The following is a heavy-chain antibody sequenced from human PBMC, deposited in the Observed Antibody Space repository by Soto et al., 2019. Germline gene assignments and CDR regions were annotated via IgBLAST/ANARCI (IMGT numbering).Heavy chain of an antibody. J-gene: IGHJ5*02. CDR2: IYHSGST. CDR3: ASKDYADYGWFDP. CDR1: GGSISSSKW. D-gene: IGHD4-17*01. V-gene: IGHV4-4*02. Sequence: QVQLQESCPGLVKPSGTLSLTCDVSGGSISSSKWWSWVRQPPGKGLEWIGEIYHSGSTNYNSSLKSRVTISVDKSKNKFSLKLSSVTAADTALYYCASKDYADYGWFDPWGQGTLVNVSS.